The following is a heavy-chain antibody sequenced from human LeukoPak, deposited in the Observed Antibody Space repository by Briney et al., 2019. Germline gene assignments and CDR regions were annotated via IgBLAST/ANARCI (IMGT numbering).Heavy chain of an antibody. D-gene: IGHD1-26*01. CDR2: ISYDGSNK. V-gene: IGHV3-30-3*01. J-gene: IGHJ4*02. CDR3: ARGLVGATEVDY. CDR1: GFTFSSYA. Sequence: GGSLRLSCAASGFTFSSYAMHWVRQAPGKGLEWVAVISYDGSNKYYADSVKGRFTISRDNSKNTLYLQMNSLRAEDTAVYYCARGLVGATEVDYWGQGTLVTVSS.